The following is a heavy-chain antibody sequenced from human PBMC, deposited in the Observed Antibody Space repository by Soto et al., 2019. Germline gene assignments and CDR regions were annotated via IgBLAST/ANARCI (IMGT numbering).Heavy chain of an antibody. CDR2: IDPSDSYT. V-gene: IGHV5-10-1*01. CDR3: ASIVALPDAFDI. CDR1: GYSFTSYW. D-gene: IGHD3-22*01. J-gene: IGHJ3*02. Sequence: GESLKISCNGAGYSFTSYWSSWVGQMPGKGLEWMGRIDPSDSYTNYSPSFQGHVTISADKSISTAYLQWSSLKASDTAMYYCASIVALPDAFDIWGQGTMVTVSS.